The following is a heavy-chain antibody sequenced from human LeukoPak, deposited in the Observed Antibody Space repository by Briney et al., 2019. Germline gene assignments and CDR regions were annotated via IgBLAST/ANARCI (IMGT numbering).Heavy chain of an antibody. J-gene: IGHJ4*02. CDR1: GFTFIDYD. Sequence: YPGGSLRLSCAASGFTFIDYDVHWVRQVIGKGLEWVSAIGICGDTHYSGSVKGRFTISRENAESSLYLQMNSLRAEDTAVYYCARGGIQVSGIDEFDYWGQGTLVTVSS. D-gene: IGHD6-19*01. CDR2: IGICGDT. CDR3: ARGGIQVSGIDEFDY. V-gene: IGHV3-13*01.